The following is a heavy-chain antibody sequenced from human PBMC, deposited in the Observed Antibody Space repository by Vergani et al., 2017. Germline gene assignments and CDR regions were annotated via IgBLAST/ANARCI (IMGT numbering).Heavy chain of an antibody. CDR1: GFTFSDYY. CDR2: ISSSGSGGNT. Sequence: QVQLVESGGGLVKPGGSLRLSCAASGFTFSDYYMSWIRQAPGKGLEWVSYISSSGSGGNTYYANSVKGRFTISRDNSKNTLYLQMNSLRADDTAVYYCAKRVYCSTTSFYAGRGYYYGMAVWSQGTTVTFSS. V-gene: IGHV3-11*01. J-gene: IGHJ6*02. CDR3: AKRVYCSTTSFYAGRGYYYGMAV. D-gene: IGHD2-2*01.